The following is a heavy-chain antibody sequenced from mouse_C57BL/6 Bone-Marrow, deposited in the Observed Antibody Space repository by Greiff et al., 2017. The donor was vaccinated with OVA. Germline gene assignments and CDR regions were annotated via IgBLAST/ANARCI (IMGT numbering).Heavy chain of an antibody. V-gene: IGHV1-69*01. CDR3: ARGYYDDGDY. CDR2: IDPSDSYT. Sequence: QVQLQQPGAELVMPGASVKLSCKASGYTFTSYWMHWVKQRPGQGLEWIGEIDPSDSYTNYNQKFKGKSTLTVDKSSSTAYMQLSSLTSEDSAFYYCARGYYDDGDYWGQGTTLTVSS. CDR1: GYTFTSYW. D-gene: IGHD1-1*01. J-gene: IGHJ2*01.